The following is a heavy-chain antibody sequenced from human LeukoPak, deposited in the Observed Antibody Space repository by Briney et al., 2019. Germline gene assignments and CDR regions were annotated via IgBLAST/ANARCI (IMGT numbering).Heavy chain of an antibody. CDR3: ARVQEPKYYFDY. D-gene: IGHD4-11*01. V-gene: IGHV4-38-2*02. Sequence: NPSETLSLTCTVSGYSINSGYFWGWIRQPPGMGLEWIGSIYSSGSTNYNPSLKSRVTISVDTSKNQFSLKLSSVTAADTAVYYCARVQEPKYYFDYWGQGTLVTVSS. CDR1: GYSINSGYF. CDR2: IYSSGST. J-gene: IGHJ4*02.